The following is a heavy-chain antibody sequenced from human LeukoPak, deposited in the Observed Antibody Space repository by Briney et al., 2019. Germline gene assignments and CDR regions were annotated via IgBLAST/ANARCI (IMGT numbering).Heavy chain of an antibody. CDR2: IYHSGST. V-gene: IGHV4-4*02. D-gene: IGHD3-22*01. CDR1: GGSISSSNW. CDR3: ARSLLDYYDSSGYHRD. Sequence: SETLSLTCAVSGGSISSSNWWSWVRQPPGKGLEWIAEIYHSGSTNYNPSLKSRVTISVDKSKNQFSLKLSSVTAADTAVYYCARSLLDYYDSSGYHRDWGQGTLVTVSS. J-gene: IGHJ4*02.